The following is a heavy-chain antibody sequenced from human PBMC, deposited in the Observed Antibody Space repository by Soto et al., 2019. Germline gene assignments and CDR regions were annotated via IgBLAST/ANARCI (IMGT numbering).Heavy chain of an antibody. CDR1: GGSFSGYY. Sequence: XETLSLTCAVYGGSFSGYYWSWIRQPPGKGLGWIGEINHSGSTNYNPSLKSRVTISVDTSKNQFSLKLSSVTAADTAVYYCARVSIIKGFDPWGQGTLVTVSS. CDR2: INHSGST. V-gene: IGHV4-34*01. D-gene: IGHD3-10*01. J-gene: IGHJ5*02. CDR3: ARVSIIKGFDP.